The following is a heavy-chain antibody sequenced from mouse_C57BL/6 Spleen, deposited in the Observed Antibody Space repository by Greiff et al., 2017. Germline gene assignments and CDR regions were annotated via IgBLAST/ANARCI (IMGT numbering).Heavy chain of an antibody. CDR2: ISPGDGDT. CDR3: TRGVYDYDLWYFDV. Sequence: VQLVESGPELVKPGASVKISCKASGYAFSSSWMNWVKQRPGKGLEWIGRISPGDGDTNYNGKFKGKATLTADKSYSTGYMQLSSLTSEYSAFYFCTRGVYDYDLWYFDVWGTGTTVTVAS. CDR1: GYAFSSSW. V-gene: IGHV1-82*01. J-gene: IGHJ1*03. D-gene: IGHD2-4*01.